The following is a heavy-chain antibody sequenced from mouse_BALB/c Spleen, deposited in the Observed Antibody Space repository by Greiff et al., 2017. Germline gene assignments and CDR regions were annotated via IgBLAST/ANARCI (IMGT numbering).Heavy chain of an antibody. J-gene: IGHJ3*01. CDR2: ISDGGSYT. V-gene: IGHV5-4*02. Sequence: EVMLVESGGGLVKPGGSLKLSCAASGFTFSDYYMYWVRQTPEKRLEWVATISDGGSYTYYPDSVKGRFTISRDNAKNNLYLQMSSLKSEDTAMYYCARDYDYGAFAYWGQGTLVTVSA. CDR3: ARDYDYGAFAY. CDR1: GFTFSDYY. D-gene: IGHD2-4*01.